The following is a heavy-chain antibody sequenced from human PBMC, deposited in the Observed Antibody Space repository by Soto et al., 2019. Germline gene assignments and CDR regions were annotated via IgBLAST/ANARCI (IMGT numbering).Heavy chain of an antibody. J-gene: IGHJ3*02. V-gene: IGHV3-23*01. Sequence: PGGSLRLSCAASGFTFSRYAMTWVRQAPGKGLEWVAAITTSGGDKYYVDSVEGRFTVSRDNAKNTLFLQMNGLRVEDTAVYFCARARGTDGWSNHPLAIWGQGTMVTVAS. D-gene: IGHD6-19*01. CDR1: GFTFSRYA. CDR2: ITTSGGDK. CDR3: ARARGTDGWSNHPLAI.